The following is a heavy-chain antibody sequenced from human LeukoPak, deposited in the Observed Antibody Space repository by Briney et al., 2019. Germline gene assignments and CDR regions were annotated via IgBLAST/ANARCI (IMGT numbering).Heavy chain of an antibody. J-gene: IGHJ5*02. CDR3: SRGHGGTWTT. CDR1: NASISGYS. V-gene: IGHV4-59*12. CDR2: ISHSGSS. Sequence: PSETLSLTCTVSNASISGYSWSWIRKPPGKGLEWVAYISHSGSSKYNPSLKSRVTISVDKSKSHVSLRLSSVTASDTAVYYCSRGHGGTWTTWGQGILFTVS. D-gene: IGHD3/OR15-3a*01.